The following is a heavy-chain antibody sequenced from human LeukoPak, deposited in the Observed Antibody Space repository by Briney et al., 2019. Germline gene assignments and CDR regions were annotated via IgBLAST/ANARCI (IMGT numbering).Heavy chain of an antibody. V-gene: IGHV3-11*04. CDR3: AKEKKYYYDGSGYPGYDY. CDR1: GFTFSAYY. J-gene: IGHJ4*02. CDR2: ISSSADAI. Sequence: PGGSLRLSCAASGFTFSAYYMTWIRQAPGKGLEWISYISSSADAISYADSVKGRFTISRDNSKNTLYLQMNSLRVEDTAVYYCAKEKKYYYDGSGYPGYDYWGQGTLVTVSS. D-gene: IGHD3-22*01.